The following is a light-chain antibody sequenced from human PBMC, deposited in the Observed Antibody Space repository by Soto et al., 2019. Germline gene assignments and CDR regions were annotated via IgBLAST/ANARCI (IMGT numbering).Light chain of an antibody. V-gene: IGKV3-20*01. CDR1: QSVSSSY. Sequence: EIVLTQSPGTLSLSPGERAPLSCRASQSVSSSYLAWYQQKPGQAPRXXIYGASSRATGIPARFSGSGAGTDFTLTISSLQPEDVATYYCQKYNSAPWTFGQGTKVDIK. CDR3: QKYNSAPWT. CDR2: GAS. J-gene: IGKJ1*01.